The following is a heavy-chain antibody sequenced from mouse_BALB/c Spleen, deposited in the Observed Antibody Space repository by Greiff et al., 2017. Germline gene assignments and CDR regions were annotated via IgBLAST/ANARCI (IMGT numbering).Heavy chain of an antibody. CDR1: GYTFTSYW. CDR3: ATTRFAY. CDR2: INPSTGYT. V-gene: IGHV1-7*01. Sequence: VQLQQSGAELAKPGASVKMSCKASGYTFTSYWMHWVKQRPGQGLEWIGYINPSTGYTEYNQKFKDKATLTADKSSSTAYMQLSSLTSEDSAVYYCATTRFAYWGQGTLVTVSA. J-gene: IGHJ3*01. D-gene: IGHD1-1*01.